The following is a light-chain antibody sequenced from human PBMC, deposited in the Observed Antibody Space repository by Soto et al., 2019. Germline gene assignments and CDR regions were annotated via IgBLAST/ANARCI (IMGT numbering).Light chain of an antibody. CDR2: AAS. CDR1: QTVTSSH. Sequence: EIVLTQSPGTLSLSLGARATLSCRASQTVTSSHLAWYQQIPGQAPRLLIYAASSRATGIPDRFGGSGSGTDFTLTISSLEPEDFAIYYCHQYGSSPWTFGQGTKVEIK. J-gene: IGKJ1*01. V-gene: IGKV3-20*01. CDR3: HQYGSSPWT.